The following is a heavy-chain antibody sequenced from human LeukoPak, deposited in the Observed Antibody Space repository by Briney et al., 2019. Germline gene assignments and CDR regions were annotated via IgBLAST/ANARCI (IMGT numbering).Heavy chain of an antibody. V-gene: IGHV4-4*07. CDR3: AREPTSGREPTSGRPLDY. CDR1: GGSISGYF. CDR2: MYSTGGN. J-gene: IGHJ4*02. D-gene: IGHD5-12*01. Sequence: SETLSLTCTVSGGSISGYFWSWIRQPAGKGLEWMGRMYSTGGNNYNTYLKSRVTMSLATYKNHFSLNLTCVTAADTAVYYCAREPTSGREPTSGRPLDYWGQGTLVTVSS.